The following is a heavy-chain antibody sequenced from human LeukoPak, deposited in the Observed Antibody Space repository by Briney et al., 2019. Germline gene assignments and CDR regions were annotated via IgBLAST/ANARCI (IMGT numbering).Heavy chain of an antibody. V-gene: IGHV3-7*01. Sequence: GGSLRLSCAASGLTFSSYWMSWVRQAPGKGLEWVANIKQDGSEKYYVDSVKGRFTISRDNAENSLYLQMDSLRVEDTALYYCARAGTAARLGMGFDSWGQGTLVTVSS. CDR2: IKQDGSEK. J-gene: IGHJ4*02. D-gene: IGHD6-6*01. CDR1: GLTFSSYW. CDR3: ARAGTAARLGMGFDS.